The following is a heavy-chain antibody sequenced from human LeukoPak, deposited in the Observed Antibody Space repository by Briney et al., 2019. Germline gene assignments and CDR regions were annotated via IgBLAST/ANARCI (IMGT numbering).Heavy chain of an antibody. J-gene: IGHJ1*01. CDR3: AKDDDWGRYKH. D-gene: IGHD3-16*01. V-gene: IGHV3-23*01. CDR1: GFTFSNYG. Sequence: GGSLRLSCEASGFTFSNYGMSWVRQAPGKGLEWVSAITASSSSTHDADSVQGRFTISRDNFKNTLSLQVNSLRAEDTAMYYCAKDDDWGRYKHWGQGTLVTVSS. CDR2: ITASSSST.